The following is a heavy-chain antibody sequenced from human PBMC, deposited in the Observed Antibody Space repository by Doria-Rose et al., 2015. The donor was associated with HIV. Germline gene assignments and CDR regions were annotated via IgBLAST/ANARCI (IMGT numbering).Heavy chain of an antibody. CDR2: IYYSGTT. Sequence: QVQLQESGPGLVKPSETLSLTCTVSGGSVASGTPYWDWIRQTPGTGLEWIGTIYYSGTTYYNRSLRGRVTISLHPSKTHYALKLISVTAADTGVYYCAKQAVNWFDPWGQGTLVTVSS. CDR1: GGSVASGTPY. D-gene: IGHD6-25*01. CDR3: AKQAVNWFDP. V-gene: IGHV4-39*01. J-gene: IGHJ5*02.